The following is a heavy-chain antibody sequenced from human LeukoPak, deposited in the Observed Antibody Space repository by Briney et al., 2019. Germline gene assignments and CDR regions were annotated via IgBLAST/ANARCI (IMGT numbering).Heavy chain of an antibody. Sequence: PSETLSLTCAVYGGSFSGYYWSWIRQPPGKGLEWIGEINHSGSTDYNPSLKSRVTISVDTSKNQFSLKLSSVTAADTAVYYCARRFVGAVAAWFDPWGQGTLVTVSS. D-gene: IGHD6-19*01. V-gene: IGHV4-34*01. CDR1: GGSFSGYY. J-gene: IGHJ5*02. CDR2: INHSGST. CDR3: ARRFVGAVAAWFDP.